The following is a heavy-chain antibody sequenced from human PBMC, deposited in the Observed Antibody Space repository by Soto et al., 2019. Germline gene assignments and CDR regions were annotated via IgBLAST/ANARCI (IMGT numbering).Heavy chain of an antibody. CDR3: ARPVDYYYYDMDV. J-gene: IGHJ6*02. CDR1: GYTFTSFG. V-gene: IGHV1-18*01. CDR2: ISAYNGDT. Sequence: QVPLVQSGAEVKKPGASVKVSCKASGYTFTSFGINWVRQAPGQGLEWMGWISAYNGDTNYAQKLQGRVTMTTDTSTTTAYMELRSLRSDDTAVYYCARPVDYYYYDMDVWGQGTTVTVSS.